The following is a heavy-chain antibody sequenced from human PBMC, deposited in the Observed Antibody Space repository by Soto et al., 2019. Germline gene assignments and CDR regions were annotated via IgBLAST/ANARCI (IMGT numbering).Heavy chain of an antibody. D-gene: IGHD2-21*02. V-gene: IGHV1-3*01. CDR3: ARSIVVVTALDY. Sequence: DSVKVSRKASGYTFTSYAMHWVRQAPGQRLEWMGWINAGNGNTKYSQKFQGRVTITRDTSASTAYMELSSLRSEDTAVYYCARSIVVVTALDYWGQGSLVTVSS. CDR1: GYTFTSYA. CDR2: INAGNGNT. J-gene: IGHJ4*02.